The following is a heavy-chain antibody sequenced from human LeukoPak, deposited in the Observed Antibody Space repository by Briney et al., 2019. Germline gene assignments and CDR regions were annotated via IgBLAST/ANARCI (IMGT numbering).Heavy chain of an antibody. CDR2: INPNSGGT. CDR1: GYTFTGYY. V-gene: IGHV1-2*02. CDR3: ARGCQYQLLIFLYYYMDV. D-gene: IGHD2-2*01. Sequence: ASVKVSCKPSGYTFTGYYIHWVRQAPGQGLEWMGWINPNSGGTNYAQKFQGRVTMTRDTSISTAYMELSRLTSDDTAVYYCARGCQYQLLIFLYYYMDVWGKGTTVTISS. J-gene: IGHJ6*03.